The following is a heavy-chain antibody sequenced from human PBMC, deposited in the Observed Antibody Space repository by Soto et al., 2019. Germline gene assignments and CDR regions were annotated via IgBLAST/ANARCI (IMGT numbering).Heavy chain of an antibody. CDR3: ARAPRGYGMDV. J-gene: IGHJ6*02. V-gene: IGHV4-4*02. CDR2: IHHSGST. Sequence: QVQLQESGPRLVKPSGTLSLTCTVSGDSVSSNSWWRWVRQPPGKGLDWIGEIHHSGSTNYNPSLTSRASISIDKSKNQFSLNLYSVTAADAAVFYCARAPRGYGMDVWGQGTTVSVSS. CDR1: GDSVSSNSW.